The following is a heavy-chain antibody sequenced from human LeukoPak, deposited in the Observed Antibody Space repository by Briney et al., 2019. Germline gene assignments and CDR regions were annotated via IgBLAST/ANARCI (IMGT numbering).Heavy chain of an antibody. CDR2: IYHSGST. CDR1: GGSISSGGYS. V-gene: IGHV4-30-2*02. J-gene: IGHJ6*02. Sequence: SGTLSLTCAVSGGSISSGGYSWSWIRQPPGKGLEWIGSIYHSGSTYYNPSLKSRVTISVDTSKNQFSLKLSSVTAADTAVYYCARGKRVRGAYYYYYGMDVWGQGTTVTVSS. D-gene: IGHD1-26*01. CDR3: ARGKRVRGAYYYYYGMDV.